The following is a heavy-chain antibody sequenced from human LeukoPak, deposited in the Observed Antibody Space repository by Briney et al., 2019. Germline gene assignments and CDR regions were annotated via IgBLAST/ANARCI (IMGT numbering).Heavy chain of an antibody. J-gene: IGHJ6*02. CDR1: GFTVSSNY. CDR2: IYSGGST. V-gene: IGHV3-53*04. D-gene: IGHD4-17*01. CDR3: AATTVTTNYYYGMDV. Sequence: GGSLRLSCAASGFTVSSNYMSWVRQAPGKGLEWVSVIYSGGSTYYADSVKGRFTISRHNSKNTLYLQMNSLRAEDTAVYYCAATTVTTNYYYGMDVWGQGTTVTVSS.